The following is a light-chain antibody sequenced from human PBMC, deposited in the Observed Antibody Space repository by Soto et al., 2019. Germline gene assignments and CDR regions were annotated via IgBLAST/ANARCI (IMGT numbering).Light chain of an antibody. CDR3: QQYHTWPIT. CDR1: QVVGRK. J-gene: IGKJ4*01. V-gene: IGKV3-15*01. CDR2: GAS. Sequence: DIVMTQSPATLSVAPGESVTFSCRASQVVGRKVAWYQHKPGQAPRLLISGASTVATGIPARFSGRGSGTEFTLPISSLQSEYCAIYYWQQYHTWPITFGGGTKV.